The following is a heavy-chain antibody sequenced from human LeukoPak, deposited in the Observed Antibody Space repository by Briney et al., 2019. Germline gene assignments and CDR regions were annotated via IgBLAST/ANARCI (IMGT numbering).Heavy chain of an antibody. J-gene: IGHJ4*02. V-gene: IGHV1-18*01. D-gene: IGHD3-9*01. CDR1: GYTFTSYG. CDR3: ARGPLYNILTGFKIAEKNFDY. CDR2: ISAYNGNT. Sequence: ASVKVSCKASGYTFTSYGISWVRQAPGQGLEWMGWISAYNGNTNYAQKLQGRVTMTTDTSTSTAYMELSSLRSEDTAVYYCARGPLYNILTGFKIAEKNFDYWGQGTLVTVSS.